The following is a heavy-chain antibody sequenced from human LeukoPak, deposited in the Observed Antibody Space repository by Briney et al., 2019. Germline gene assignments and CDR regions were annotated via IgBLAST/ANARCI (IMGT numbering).Heavy chain of an antibody. CDR1: GFTFSSYT. CDR2: INNSSRYI. D-gene: IGHD2-8*02. J-gene: IGHJ4*02. Sequence: SGGSLRLSCAASGFTFSSYTMNWVRLAPGKGLEWVSYINNSSRYIDYADSVKGRFTISRDNAKNSLFLHMSNLRAEDTAVYYCARELVQSYFDYWGQGTLVTVSS. CDR3: ARELVQSYFDY. V-gene: IGHV3-21*01.